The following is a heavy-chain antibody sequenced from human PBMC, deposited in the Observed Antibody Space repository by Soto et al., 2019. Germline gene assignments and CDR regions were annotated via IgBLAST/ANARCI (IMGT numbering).Heavy chain of an antibody. CDR1: GGSVSSGDYY. D-gene: IGHD5-18*01. J-gene: IGHJ5*02. Sequence: QVQLQESGPGLVKPSETLSLTCTVSGGSVSSGDYYWSWIRQPPGKGLGWIGYIYYSGNTNYNPSLKSRVIISVDPSKNLFSLKLTSVTAADTAVYYCARIPVDTSMIYWLDPWGQGTLVTVSS. CDR2: IYYSGNT. V-gene: IGHV4-61*08. CDR3: ARIPVDTSMIYWLDP.